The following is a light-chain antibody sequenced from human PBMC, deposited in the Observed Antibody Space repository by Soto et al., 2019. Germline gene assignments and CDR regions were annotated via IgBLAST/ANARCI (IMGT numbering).Light chain of an antibody. CDR2: DAS. J-gene: IGKJ1*01. Sequence: EIVLTQSPGTLSLSPGQRATLSCRASQSIGSTIAWYQQRSGQAPRLLIFDASIRLPTVPARFSGSVSGTEFTLTISGLQSEDFAVYFCQQYTDRPRTFGQGTKVDIK. V-gene: IGKV3-15*01. CDR3: QQYTDRPRT. CDR1: QSIGST.